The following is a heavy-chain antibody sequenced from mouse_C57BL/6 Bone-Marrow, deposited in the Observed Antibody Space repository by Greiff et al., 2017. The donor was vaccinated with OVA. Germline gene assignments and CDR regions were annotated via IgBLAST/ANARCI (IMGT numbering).Heavy chain of an antibody. CDR3: ARRGGGSSWGYFDV. D-gene: IGHD1-1*01. J-gene: IGHJ1*03. Sequence: VQLQQPGAELVKPGASVKMSCKASGYTFTSYWITWVKQRPGQGLEWIGDIYPGSGSTNYNEKFKSKATLTVDTSSSTAYMQLSSLTSEDSAVYYCARRGGGSSWGYFDVWGTGTTVTVSS. CDR1: GYTFTSYW. V-gene: IGHV1-55*01. CDR2: IYPGSGST.